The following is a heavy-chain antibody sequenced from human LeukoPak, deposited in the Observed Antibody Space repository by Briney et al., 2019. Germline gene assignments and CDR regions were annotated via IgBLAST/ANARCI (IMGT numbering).Heavy chain of an antibody. CDR1: GGSLTNYY. D-gene: IGHD2-2*01. J-gene: IGHJ6*03. CDR2: KYYSGAT. Sequence: SDTLSLTCTVSGGSLTNYYWSWIRQPPGKGLEWIGFKYYSGATNYNPSLKSRVTISPDASKNQFSLKLSSVTAADTAVYYCAREAVPNYMDVWGTGTTVTVSS. CDR3: AREAVPNYMDV. V-gene: IGHV4-59*07.